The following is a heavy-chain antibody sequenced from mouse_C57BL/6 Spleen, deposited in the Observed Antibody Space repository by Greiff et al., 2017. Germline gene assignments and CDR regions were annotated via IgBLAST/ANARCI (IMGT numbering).Heavy chain of an antibody. J-gene: IGHJ3*01. D-gene: IGHD2-3*01. CDR3: ARSGDGYYGGFAY. Sequence: VQLQQSGPELVKPGASVKMSCKASGYTFTDYNMHWVKQSHGKSLEWIGYINPNNGGTSYNQKFKGKATLTVNKSSSTAYMELRSLTSEDSAVYYCARSGDGYYGGFAYWGQGTLVTVSA. CDR1: GYTFTDYN. V-gene: IGHV1-22*01. CDR2: INPNNGGT.